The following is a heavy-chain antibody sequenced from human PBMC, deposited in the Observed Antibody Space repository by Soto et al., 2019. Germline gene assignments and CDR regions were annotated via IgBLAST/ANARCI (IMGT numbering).Heavy chain of an antibody. V-gene: IGHV1-8*01. Sequence: ASVKVSCEASASTVTNYDINWVRQATGQGLEWMGWMKYNSGKMGYAQKFQGRVTMTRNTSISTAYMELSSLRSEDTAVYYCVRGKLWFYAWGQVTLVTV. D-gene: IGHD3-10*01. CDR1: ASTVTNYD. CDR2: MKYNSGKM. CDR3: VRGKLWFYA. J-gene: IGHJ1*01.